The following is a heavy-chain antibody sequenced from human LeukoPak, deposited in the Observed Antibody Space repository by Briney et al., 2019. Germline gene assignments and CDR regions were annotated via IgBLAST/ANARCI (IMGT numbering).Heavy chain of an antibody. CDR2: IYSSRKT. V-gene: IGHV4-4*07. CDR1: GGSINNYY. CDR3: ARTPQGDNYFDY. Sequence: SETLFLTCTVSGGSINNYYWTWIRQPAGKGLEWIGRIYSSRKTNYNPSLKSRVTMSVDTSNNQLSLMMTSVTAADTAVFYCARTPQGDNYFDYWGQGHLVTVSS. D-gene: IGHD3-9*01. J-gene: IGHJ4*02.